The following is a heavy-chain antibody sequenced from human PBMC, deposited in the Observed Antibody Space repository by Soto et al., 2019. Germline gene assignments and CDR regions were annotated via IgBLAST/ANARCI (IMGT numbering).Heavy chain of an antibody. J-gene: IGHJ4*02. CDR2: INAGNGNT. CDR1: GYTFTSYA. V-gene: IGHV1-3*01. CDR3: ARDLLFYYDSSGYYPRLVNFDY. Sequence: ASVKVSCKASGYTFTSYAMHWVRQAPGQRLEWMGWINAGNGNTKYSQEFQGRVTITRDTSASTAYMELSSLRSEDTAVYYCARDLLFYYDSSGYYPRLVNFDYWGQGTLVTVSS. D-gene: IGHD3-22*01.